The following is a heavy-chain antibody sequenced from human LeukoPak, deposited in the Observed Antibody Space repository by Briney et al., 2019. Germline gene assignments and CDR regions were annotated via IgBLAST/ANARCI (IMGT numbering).Heavy chain of an antibody. V-gene: IGHV1-2*02. D-gene: IGHD3-22*01. Sequence: ASVKVSCKASGYTFTGYYMHWVRQASGQGLEWMGWINPNSGGTNYAQKFQGRVTMTRDTSISTAYMELSRLRSDDTAVYYCARQEGNYYDSSGSDYWGQGTLVTVSS. CDR3: ARQEGNYYDSSGSDY. J-gene: IGHJ4*02. CDR2: INPNSGGT. CDR1: GYTFTGYY.